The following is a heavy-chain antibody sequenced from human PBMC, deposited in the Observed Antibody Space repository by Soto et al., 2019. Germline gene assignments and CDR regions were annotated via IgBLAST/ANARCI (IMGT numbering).Heavy chain of an antibody. CDR3: ARGAPPDY. Sequence: ASVKVSCKASGYTFTNYAMHWVRQAPGQRLEWMGWINPGNGNTKYSQNFQGRVTITRDTSASTAYMELSGLRSEDTAVYYCARGAPPDYWGLGTLVPVSS. CDR2: INPGNGNT. D-gene: IGHD3-10*01. CDR1: GYTFTNYA. V-gene: IGHV1-3*01. J-gene: IGHJ4*02.